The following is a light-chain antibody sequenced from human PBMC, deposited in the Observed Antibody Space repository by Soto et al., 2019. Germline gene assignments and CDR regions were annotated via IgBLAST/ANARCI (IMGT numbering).Light chain of an antibody. CDR3: QQYKSYPWT. CDR2: EAS. Sequence: IRMTQSPSTQSASIGDRFTITCRASQSIGNWLAWYQQKPGRAPKLLMYEASSLESGVPSRFSGSGSGTEFTLTISGLQPDDFATYHCQQYKSYPWTFGQGTKVDIK. V-gene: IGKV1-5*03. J-gene: IGKJ1*01. CDR1: QSIGNW.